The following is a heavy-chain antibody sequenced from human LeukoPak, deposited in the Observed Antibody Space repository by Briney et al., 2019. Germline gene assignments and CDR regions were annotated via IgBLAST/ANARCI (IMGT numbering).Heavy chain of an antibody. Sequence: GGSLRLSCAASGFTFSDYYMSWIRQAPGKGLEWVSYISSSSSYTKYADSVKGRFTISRDNSKNTLYLQMNSLRAEDTAVYYCASTMVRGVTHYYYYGMDVWGQGTTVTVSS. V-gene: IGHV3-11*03. CDR3: ASTMVRGVTHYYYYGMDV. J-gene: IGHJ6*02. CDR2: ISSSSSYT. CDR1: GFTFSDYY. D-gene: IGHD3-10*01.